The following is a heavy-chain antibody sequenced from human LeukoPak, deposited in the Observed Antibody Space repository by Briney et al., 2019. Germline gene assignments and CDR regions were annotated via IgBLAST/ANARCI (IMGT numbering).Heavy chain of an antibody. CDR3: ARFDCSGGSCYSAQTMDYYYGMDV. D-gene: IGHD2-15*01. CDR1: GYTFTSYG. Sequence: ASVKVSCKASGYTFTSYGISWVRQAPGQGLEWMGWISAYNGNTNYAQKLQGRVTMTTDTSTSTAYMELRSLRSDDTAVYYCARFDCSGGSCYSAQTMDYYYGMDVWGQGTTVTVPS. V-gene: IGHV1-18*01. CDR2: ISAYNGNT. J-gene: IGHJ6*02.